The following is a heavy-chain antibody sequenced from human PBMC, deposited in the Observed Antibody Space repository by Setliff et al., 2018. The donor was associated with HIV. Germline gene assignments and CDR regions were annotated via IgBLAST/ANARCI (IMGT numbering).Heavy chain of an antibody. V-gene: IGHV1-18*01. D-gene: IGHD2-2*01. CDR3: VRGHCNSDKCWYTWFDP. CDR1: GYTFTSYG. CDR2: ISAYNGNT. J-gene: IGHJ5*02. Sequence: ASVKVSCKSSGYTFTSYGISWVRQAPGQGLEWVGWISAYNGNTNYAQKLQGRVTMTTDTSTSTAYMELRSLRSDDTAVYYCVRGHCNSDKCWYTWFDPWGQGTLVTVSS.